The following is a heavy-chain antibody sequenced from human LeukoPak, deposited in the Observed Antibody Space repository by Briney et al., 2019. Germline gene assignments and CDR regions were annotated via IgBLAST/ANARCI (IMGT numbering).Heavy chain of an antibody. D-gene: IGHD1-26*01. J-gene: IGHJ4*02. Sequence: GGSLRLSCAASGFSFRSYAMHWVRQAPGKGLEWVSSISSSSSYIYYADSVKGRFTISRDNAKNSLYLQMNSLRAEDTAVYYCARGFSGSYGYWGQGTLVTVSS. V-gene: IGHV3-21*01. CDR2: ISSSSSYI. CDR3: ARGFSGSYGY. CDR1: GFSFRSYA.